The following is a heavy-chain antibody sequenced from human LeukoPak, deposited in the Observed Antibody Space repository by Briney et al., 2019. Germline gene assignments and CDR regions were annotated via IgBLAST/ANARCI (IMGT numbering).Heavy chain of an antibody. CDR1: GFTFRNYW. CDR3: ARDVLASSGWPTSHFDC. J-gene: IGHJ4*02. V-gene: IGHV3-66*01. CDR2: IYSGGST. Sequence: GGSLRLSCAASGFTFRNYWMNWVRQAPGKGLEWVSVIYSGGSTYYADSVKGRFTISRDNSKNTLYLQMNSLRAEDTAVYYCARDVLASSGWPTSHFDCWGQGALVTVSS. D-gene: IGHD6-19*01.